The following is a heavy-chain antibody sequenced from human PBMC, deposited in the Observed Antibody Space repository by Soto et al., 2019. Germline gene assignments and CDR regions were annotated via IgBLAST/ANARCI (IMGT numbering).Heavy chain of an antibody. V-gene: IGHV3-21*01. Sequence: GGSLRLSCAASGFTFSSYSMNWVRQAPGKGLEWVSSISSSSSYIYYADSVKGRFTISRDNAKNSLYLQMNSLRAEDTAVYYCARGGYCSSTSCSQLIDYWGQGTLVTVSS. CDR2: ISSSSSYI. CDR1: GFTFSSYS. D-gene: IGHD2-2*01. J-gene: IGHJ4*02. CDR3: ARGGYCSSTSCSQLIDY.